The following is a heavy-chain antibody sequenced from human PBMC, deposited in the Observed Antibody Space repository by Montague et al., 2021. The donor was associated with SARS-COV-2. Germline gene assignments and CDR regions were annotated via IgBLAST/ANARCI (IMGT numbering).Heavy chain of an antibody. Sequence: SLRLSCAASGFTFSDYYMTWIRQAPGKGLEWASYISDSGYTIYYADSVKGRFTISRDNAKNPLYLQMNSLRAEDTAMYYCAKDAKAIAYWGQGTLVTVSS. CDR2: ISDSGYTI. V-gene: IGHV3-11*01. D-gene: IGHD1-26*01. CDR1: GFTFSDYY. J-gene: IGHJ4*02. CDR3: AKDAKAIAY.